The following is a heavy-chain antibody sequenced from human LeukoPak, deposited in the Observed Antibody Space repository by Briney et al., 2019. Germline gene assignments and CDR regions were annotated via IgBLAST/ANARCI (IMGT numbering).Heavy chain of an antibody. CDR2: IYYSGST. J-gene: IGHJ3*02. Sequence: PSETLSLTCTVSGGSISSSSYYWGWIRQPPGKGLEWIGSIYYSGSTYYNPSLKSRVTISVDTSKNQFSLKLSSVTAADTAVYYCARTKGYYYDSSGYYGVSDAFDIWGQGTMVTVSS. CDR3: ARTKGYYYDSSGYYGVSDAFDI. D-gene: IGHD3-22*01. CDR1: GGSISSSSYY. V-gene: IGHV4-39*07.